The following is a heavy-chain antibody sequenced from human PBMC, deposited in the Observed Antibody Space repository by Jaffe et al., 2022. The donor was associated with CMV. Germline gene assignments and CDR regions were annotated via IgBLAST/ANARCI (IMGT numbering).Heavy chain of an antibody. CDR2: IIPILGIA. CDR3: ARDSNDSGSYYPAQYYYYYYMDV. Sequence: QVQLVQSGAEVKKPGSSVKVSCKASGGTFSSYAISWVRQAPGQGLEWMGRIIPILGIANYAQKFQGRVTITADKSTSTAYMELSSLRSEDTAVYYCARDSNDSGSYYPAQYYYYYYMDVWGKGTTVTVSS. CDR1: GGTFSSYA. D-gene: IGHD3-10*01. J-gene: IGHJ6*03. V-gene: IGHV1-69*09.